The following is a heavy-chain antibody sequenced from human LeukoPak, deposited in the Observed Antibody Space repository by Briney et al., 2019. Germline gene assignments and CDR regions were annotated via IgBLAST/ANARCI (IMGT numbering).Heavy chain of an antibody. CDR1: GYTFSSYD. CDR2: MAPNSGNT. D-gene: IGHD3-3*01. V-gene: IGHV1-8*01. CDR3: ARYNDLWSGPHFDL. Sequence: ASVKVSCKASGYTFSSYDVNWMRQAPGQGLEWMGWMAPNSGNTGYAQRFQGRVTMTRNTSISTAYMELSSPRSEDTAVYYCARYNDLWSGPHFDLWGQGTLVSVSS. J-gene: IGHJ4*02.